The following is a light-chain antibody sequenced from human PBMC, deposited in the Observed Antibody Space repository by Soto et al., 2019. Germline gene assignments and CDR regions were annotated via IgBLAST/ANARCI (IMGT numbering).Light chain of an antibody. CDR2: DND. J-gene: IGLJ2*01. CDR3: GTWDSGLSAVV. V-gene: IGLV1-51*01. Sequence: QSVLTQPPSGSAAPGQKVTISCSGSSSNIGYNYVSWFQQLPGTAPKLLIYDNDKRPSGIPDRFSGSKSGASATLGITGLQTGDEADYYCGTWDSGLSAVVFGGGTKLTVL. CDR1: SSNIGYNY.